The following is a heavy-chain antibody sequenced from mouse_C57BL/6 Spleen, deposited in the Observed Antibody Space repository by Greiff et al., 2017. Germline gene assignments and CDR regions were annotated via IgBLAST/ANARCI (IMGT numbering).Heavy chain of an antibody. CDR2: IYPRSGNT. CDR3: ARDGGSSRGAWFAY. J-gene: IGHJ3*01. V-gene: IGHV1-81*01. Sequence: VKLQESGAELARPGASVKLSCKASGYTFTSYGISWVKQRTGQGLEWIGEIYPRSGNTYYNEKFKGKATLTADKSSSTAYMELRSLTSEDSAVYFWARDGGSSRGAWFAYWGQGTLVTVSA. D-gene: IGHD1-1*01. CDR1: GYTFTSYG.